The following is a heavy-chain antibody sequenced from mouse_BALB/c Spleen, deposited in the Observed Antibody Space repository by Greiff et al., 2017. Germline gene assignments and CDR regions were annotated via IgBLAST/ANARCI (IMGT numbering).Heavy chain of an antibody. CDR2: ISSGSSTI. D-gene: IGHD2-4*01. V-gene: IGHV5-17*02. CDR3: ARSSIYYDPMDY. Sequence: EVQVVESGGGLVQPGGSRKLSCAASGFTFSSFGMHWVRQAPEKGLEWVAYISSGSSTIYYADTVKGRFTISRDNPKNTLFLQMTSLRSEDTAMYYCARSSIYYDPMDYWGQGTSVTVSS. J-gene: IGHJ4*01. CDR1: GFTFSSFG.